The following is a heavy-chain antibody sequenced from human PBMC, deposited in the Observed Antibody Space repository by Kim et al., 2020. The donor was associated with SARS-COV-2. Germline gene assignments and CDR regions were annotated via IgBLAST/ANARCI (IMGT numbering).Heavy chain of an antibody. V-gene: IGHV3-30-3*01. Sequence: GGSLRLSCAASGFTFSSYAMHWVRQAPGKGLEWVAFISYDGSNKYYADSVKGRFTISRDNSKNTLYLQMNSLRAEDTAVYYCARDNVERNLRYFDWFPMDVWGKGTTVTVSP. J-gene: IGHJ6*04. CDR2: ISYDGSNK. D-gene: IGHD3-9*01. CDR3: ARDNVERNLRYFDWFPMDV. CDR1: GFTFSSYA.